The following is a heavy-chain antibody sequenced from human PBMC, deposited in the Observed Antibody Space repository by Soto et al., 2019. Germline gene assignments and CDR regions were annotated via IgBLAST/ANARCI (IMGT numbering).Heavy chain of an antibody. CDR2: IWYDGSNK. J-gene: IGHJ4*02. D-gene: IGHD6-19*01. CDR1: GFTFSSYG. CDR3: ARDQQWLVRFYFDF. Sequence: PGGSLRLSCAASGFTFSSYGMHWVRQAPGKGLEWVAVIWYDGSNKYYADSVKGRFTISRDNSKNTLYLQMNSLRAGDTAVYYCARDQQWLVRFYFDFWGQGTLVTVSS. V-gene: IGHV3-33*01.